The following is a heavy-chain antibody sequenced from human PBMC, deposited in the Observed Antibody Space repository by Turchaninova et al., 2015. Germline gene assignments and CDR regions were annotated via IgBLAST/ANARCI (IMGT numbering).Heavy chain of an antibody. CDR2: ISCDGCIEYNVNKK. J-gene: IGHJ4*02. Sequence: QVRLVDSGGGVSHPGRSLRLSCAAAGFTSGSYGVPWVGRFQGKGLGWVAVISCDGCIEYNVNKKHYADYRKCRITIYNNKSKNPLYLQMNSLRAEDTAVYYCAKGLYGDYWQGGDYWGQGTLVTVSS. CDR3: AKGLYGDYWQGGDY. D-gene: IGHD4-17*01. CDR1: GFTSGSYG. V-gene: IGHV3-30*05.